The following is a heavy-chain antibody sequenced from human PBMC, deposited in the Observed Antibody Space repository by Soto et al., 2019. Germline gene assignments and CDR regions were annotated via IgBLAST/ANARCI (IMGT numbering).Heavy chain of an antibody. V-gene: IGHV3-23*01. CDR2: ISGSGGST. CDR1: GFTFSSYA. J-gene: IGHJ4*02. Sequence: GGSLRLSCAASGFTFSSYAVNWVRQAPGKGLEWVSGISGSGGSTYYADSVKGRFTISRDNSKNTLYLQMSSLRAEDTAVYYCAKAFTWYDYWGQGTLVTVSS. D-gene: IGHD6-13*01. CDR3: AKAFTWYDY.